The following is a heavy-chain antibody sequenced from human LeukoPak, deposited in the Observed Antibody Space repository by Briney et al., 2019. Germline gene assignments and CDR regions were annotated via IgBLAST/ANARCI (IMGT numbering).Heavy chain of an antibody. J-gene: IGHJ4*02. Sequence: SETLSLTCTVSGGSISSYYWSWIRQPPGKGLEWVGHIYYSGSTNYNPSLKSRVTISVETSKNQFSLKLSSVTAADTAVYYCARVGDGYNPFDYWGQGTLVTVSS. V-gene: IGHV4-59*01. CDR2: IYYSGST. CDR1: GGSISSYY. CDR3: ARVGDGYNPFDY. D-gene: IGHD1-1*01.